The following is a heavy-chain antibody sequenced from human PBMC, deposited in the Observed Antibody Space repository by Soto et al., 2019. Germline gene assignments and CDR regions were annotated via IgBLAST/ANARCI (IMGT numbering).Heavy chain of an antibody. CDR3: AKDQVVVVPAAMAY. J-gene: IGHJ4*02. CDR2: ISGSGGST. V-gene: IGHV3-23*01. CDR1: GFTFSSYA. D-gene: IGHD2-2*01. Sequence: GGSLRLSCAASGFTFSSYAMSWVRQAPGKGLEWVSAISGSGGSTYYADTVKGRFTISRDNSKNTLYLQMNSLRAEDTAVYYCAKDQVVVVPAAMAYWGQGTLVTVSS.